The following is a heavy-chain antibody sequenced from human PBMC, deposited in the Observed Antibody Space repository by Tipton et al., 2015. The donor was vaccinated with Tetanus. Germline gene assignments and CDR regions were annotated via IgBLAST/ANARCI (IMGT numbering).Heavy chain of an antibody. D-gene: IGHD3-10*01. Sequence: SLRLSCAAPGFTFSSYAMSWVRQAPGKGLEWVSTISGSGSNTYYADSVKGRFTISRDNSKNTLYLQMNSLRAEDTAVYYCARKKRDYYDSRSYYSDYWGQGTLVTVSS. CDR1: GFTFSSYA. J-gene: IGHJ4*02. CDR3: ARKKRDYYDSRSYYSDY. CDR2: ISGSGSNT. V-gene: IGHV3-23*01.